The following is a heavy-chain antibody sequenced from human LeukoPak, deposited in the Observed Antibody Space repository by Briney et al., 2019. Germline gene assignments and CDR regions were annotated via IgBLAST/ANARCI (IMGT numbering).Heavy chain of an antibody. V-gene: IGHV3-72*01. CDR1: GFTFSDHY. D-gene: IGHD2-21*01. Sequence: GGSLRLSCAASGFTFSDHYMDWVRQAPGKGLEWVGRTRNKANSYTTEYAASVKGRFTVSRDDSKNSLYLQMNSLKTGDTAVYYCARVIPPLDYFDYWGQGTLVTVSS. CDR3: ARVIPPLDYFDY. CDR2: TRNKANSYTT. J-gene: IGHJ4*02.